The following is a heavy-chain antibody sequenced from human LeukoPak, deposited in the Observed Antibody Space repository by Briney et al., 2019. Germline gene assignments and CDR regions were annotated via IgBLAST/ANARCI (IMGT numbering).Heavy chain of an antibody. Sequence: PSETLSLTCTVSGGSVSSGSYYWSWIRQPPGKGLEWIGYIYYSGSTYYNPSLKSRVTISVDTSKNQFSLKLSSVTAADTAVYYCARGRYYYDSSGPSRGAFDIWGQGTMVTVSS. CDR1: GGSVSSGSYY. V-gene: IGHV4-30-4*08. CDR3: ARGRYYYDSSGPSRGAFDI. D-gene: IGHD3-22*01. CDR2: IYYSGST. J-gene: IGHJ3*02.